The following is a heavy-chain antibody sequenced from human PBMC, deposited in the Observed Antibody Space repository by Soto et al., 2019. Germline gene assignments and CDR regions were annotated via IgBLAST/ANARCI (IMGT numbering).Heavy chain of an antibody. V-gene: IGHV3-48*01. D-gene: IGHD3-3*01. CDR2: ISSSSSTI. CDR1: GCTFSGYS. J-gene: IGHJ4*02. Sequence: GGSLRLSCAASGCTFSGYSMNWVRQAPGKGLEWVSYISSSSSTIYYADSVKGRFTISRDNAKNSLYLQMNSLRAEDTAVYYCARSFDFWSGYNDYWGQGTLVTVSS. CDR3: ARSFDFWSGYNDY.